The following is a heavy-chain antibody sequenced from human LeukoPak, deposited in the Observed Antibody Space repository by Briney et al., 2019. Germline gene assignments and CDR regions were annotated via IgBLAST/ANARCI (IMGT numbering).Heavy chain of an antibody. Sequence: GGSLRLSCAVSGFNFDSSGIHWVRQAPGKGLEWVSFMSCDGSQKYYATSVKGRFTVSRDNNENTVYLQMNSLRLEDTAVYYCAKLAGGQLFYGDWFDPWGQGTLVTVSS. D-gene: IGHD6-13*01. CDR1: GFNFDSSG. V-gene: IGHV3-30*19. J-gene: IGHJ5*02. CDR2: MSCDGSQK. CDR3: AKLAGGQLFYGDWFDP.